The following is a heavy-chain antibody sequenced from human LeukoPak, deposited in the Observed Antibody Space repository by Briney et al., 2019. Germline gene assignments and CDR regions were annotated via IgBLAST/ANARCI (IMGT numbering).Heavy chain of an antibody. J-gene: IGHJ6*03. CDR1: GFTVSSNY. CDR2: IYSGGST. Sequence: GGSLRLSCAASGFTVSSNYMGWVRQAPGKGLEWVSVIYSGGSTYYADSVKGRFTISRDSSKNTLYLQMNSLRAEDTAVYYCARDSSGTYYYMDVWGKGTTVTISS. D-gene: IGHD3-10*01. CDR3: ARDSSGTYYYMDV. V-gene: IGHV3-66*01.